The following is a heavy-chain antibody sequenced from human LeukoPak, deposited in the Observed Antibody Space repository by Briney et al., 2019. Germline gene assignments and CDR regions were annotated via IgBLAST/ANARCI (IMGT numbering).Heavy chain of an antibody. CDR1: GFTFSSYW. J-gene: IGHJ4*02. Sequence: PGGSLRLSCAASGFTFSSYWMSWVRQAPGKGLEWVANIKQDGSEKYYVDSVKGRFTISRDNAKNSLYLQMNSLRAEDTAVYYCAREGQTGELLFGGYWGQGTLVTVSS. V-gene: IGHV3-7*03. D-gene: IGHD3-10*01. CDR2: IKQDGSEK. CDR3: AREGQTGELLFGGY.